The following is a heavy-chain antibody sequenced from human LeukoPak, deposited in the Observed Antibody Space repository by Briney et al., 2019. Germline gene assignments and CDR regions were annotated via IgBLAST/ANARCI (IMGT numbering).Heavy chain of an antibody. CDR2: IYHSGST. D-gene: IGHD3/OR15-3a*01. CDR1: GYSISSGYY. CDR3: ARKSLDLYYFDY. Sequence: SETLSLTCAVSGYSISSGYYWGWIRQPPGKGLEWIGSIYHSGSTYYNPSLKSRVTISVDTSKNQSSLKLSSVTAADTAVYYCARKSLDLYYFDYWGQGTLVTVSS. J-gene: IGHJ4*02. V-gene: IGHV4-38-2*01.